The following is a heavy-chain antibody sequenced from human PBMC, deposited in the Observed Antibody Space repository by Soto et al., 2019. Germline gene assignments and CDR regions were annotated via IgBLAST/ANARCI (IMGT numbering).Heavy chain of an antibody. CDR3: AIGPRMWLAGGGY. V-gene: IGHV4-34*01. CDR1: GGSFIGYY. Sequence: PAETLSLTCAVYGGSFIGYYCICIGHPPGEGLEWLVEINHSGITDYNPSLKSRITISIDTSKKQFFLKLNSVTAADTAVYYCAIGPRMWLAGGGYWGQGTQVTVSS. J-gene: IGHJ4*02. CDR2: INHSGIT. D-gene: IGHD6-19*01.